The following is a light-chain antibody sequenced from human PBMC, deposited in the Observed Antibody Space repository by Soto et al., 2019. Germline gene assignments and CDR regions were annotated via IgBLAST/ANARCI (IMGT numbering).Light chain of an antibody. V-gene: IGLV2-23*01. J-gene: IGLJ1*01. CDR2: EGS. CDR3: CSYARSSTYV. CDR1: SSDVGSYNL. Sequence: LTQPASVSGSPGQSITISCTGTSSDVGSYNLVSWYQQHPGKAPKLMIHEGSKRPSGVSNRFSGSKSGNTASLTISGLQAEDEADYYCCSYARSSTYVFGTGTRSPS.